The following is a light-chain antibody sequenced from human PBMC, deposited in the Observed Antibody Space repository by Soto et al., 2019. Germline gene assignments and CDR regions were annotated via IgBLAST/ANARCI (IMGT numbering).Light chain of an antibody. CDR2: ANI. CDR1: SSNIGAGYD. CDR3: QSFDTSLSDVWM. J-gene: IGLJ3*02. Sequence: QSVLTQPPSVSGAPGQTVTISCTGTSSNIGAGYDVHWYQQLPGTAPKLLIYANIYRPSGVPDRFSASKSGTSASLAITGLRADDEAEYYCQSFDTSLSDVWMFGGGTKLTVL. V-gene: IGLV1-40*01.